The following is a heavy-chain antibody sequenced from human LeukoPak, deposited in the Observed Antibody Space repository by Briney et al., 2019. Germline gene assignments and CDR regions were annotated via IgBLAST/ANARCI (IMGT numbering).Heavy chain of an antibody. CDR1: GFTFSSYG. CDR2: IRYDGSNK. V-gene: IGHV3-30*02. Sequence: GGSLRLSCAASGFTFSSYGMHWVRQAPGKGLEWVAFIRYDGSNKYYADSVKGRFTISRDNSKNTLYLQMNSLRVEDTAVYYCAKHGSPAAAPNYYYYYMDVWGKGTTVTVSS. J-gene: IGHJ6*03. D-gene: IGHD6-25*01. CDR3: AKHGSPAAAPNYYYYYMDV.